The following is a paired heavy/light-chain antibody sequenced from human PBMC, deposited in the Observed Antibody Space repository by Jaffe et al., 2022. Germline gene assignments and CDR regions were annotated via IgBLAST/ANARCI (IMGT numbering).Light chain of an antibody. CDR2: DAS. V-gene: IGKV3-20*01. J-gene: IGKJ1*01. CDR3: QQYATSPRT. Sequence: EIVLTQSPGTLSLSPGERATLSCRASQNIRNTYLAWYQQKPGQAPRLLIYDASSRATGIPDRFSGSGSGTDFTLTISRLEPEDFAVYYCQQYATSPRTFGQGTKVEI. CDR1: QNIRNTY.
Heavy chain of an antibody. CDR2: INPSGGDT. CDR3: ARGGLLIKNWFDS. Sequence: QVQLVQSGAEVKKPGASVKLSCKASGYNFTSYYMHWVRQAPGQGPEWMGIINPSGGDTDYAQKFQGRVTMTRDTSTSTVYMDLRSLRSEDTAAYFCARGGLLIKNWFDSWGQGTLVTVSS. D-gene: IGHD3-16*01. CDR1: GYNFTSYY. J-gene: IGHJ5*01. V-gene: IGHV1-46*01.